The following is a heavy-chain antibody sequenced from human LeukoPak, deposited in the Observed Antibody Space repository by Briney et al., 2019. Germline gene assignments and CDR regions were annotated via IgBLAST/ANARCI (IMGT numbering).Heavy chain of an antibody. CDR2: IYTTGTA. V-gene: IGHV4-4*07. Sequence: SETLSLTCIISGGSIGPYYWSWIRQAAGKGPEWIGRIYTTGTADYNPSLNSRVTISLDTSKNQFSLKLSSVTAADTAVYYCARAGGSPEYFHYWGQGTLVTVSS. CDR3: ARAGGSPEYFHY. CDR1: GGSIGPYY. D-gene: IGHD1-26*01. J-gene: IGHJ1*01.